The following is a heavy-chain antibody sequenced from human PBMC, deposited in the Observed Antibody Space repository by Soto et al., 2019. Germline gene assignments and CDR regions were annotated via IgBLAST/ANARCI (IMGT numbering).Heavy chain of an antibody. J-gene: IGHJ6*02. CDR3: ARGGKVPYFYGMDV. Sequence: EVQLLESGGGLVQPGGSLRLSCAASGFTFSSFAFNWVRHVPGEGLEWVSYIGSSSSGGSNSYYADSVKGRFTISRDSAKNSVFLQMNSLRAEDTAIYYCARGGKVPYFYGMDVWGQGTTVTVSS. CDR2: IGSSSSGGSNS. CDR1: GFTFSSFA. D-gene: IGHD3-16*01. V-gene: IGHV3-48*03.